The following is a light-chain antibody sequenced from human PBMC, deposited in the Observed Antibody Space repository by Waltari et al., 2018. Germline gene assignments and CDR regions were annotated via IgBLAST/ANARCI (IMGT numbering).Light chain of an antibody. CDR2: KIS. J-gene: IGKJ2*01. CDR1: QSPVHSDGNTY. CDR3: MQGSHWPRT. V-gene: IGKV2-30*02. Sequence: DVGRTSSQPFLPFTLGRPASIPAGPSQSPVHSDGNTYLNWFHQRPGRSPRRLIYKISRRESGVPDRFSGSGSGTDFTLKISRVEAEDVGVYYCMQGSHWPRTFGQGTKLEI.